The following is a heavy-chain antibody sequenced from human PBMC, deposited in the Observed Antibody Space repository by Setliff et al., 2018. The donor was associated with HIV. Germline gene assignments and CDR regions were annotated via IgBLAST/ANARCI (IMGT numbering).Heavy chain of an antibody. D-gene: IGHD2-15*01. J-gene: IGHJ3*02. V-gene: IGHV3-23*01. CDR1: GGSISSDDYY. Sequence: LSLTCTVSGGSISSDDYYWNWIRQGPGKGLEWVSTIGAAGYPTHYAESVKGRFTISKDNSQNALYLQMNSLTDEDTAVYYCAKDQAVVTPRYDAFDIWGQGTMVTVSS. CDR2: IGAAGYPT. CDR3: AKDQAVVTPRYDAFDI.